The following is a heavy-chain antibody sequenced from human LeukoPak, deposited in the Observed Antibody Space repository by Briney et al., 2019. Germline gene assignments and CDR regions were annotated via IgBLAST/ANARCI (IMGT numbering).Heavy chain of an antibody. D-gene: IGHD3-22*01. CDR3: AKGYTYYYDSSGYSPNFDY. V-gene: IGHV3-23*01. Sequence: GGSLRLSCAASGFTFSSYAMSWVRQAPGKGLQWVSGTGGSGGSTYYADSVKGRFTISRDNSKNTLYLQMNSLRAEDTAVYYCAKGYTYYYDSSGYSPNFDYWGQGTLVTVSS. CDR1: GFTFSSYA. CDR2: TGGSGGST. J-gene: IGHJ4*02.